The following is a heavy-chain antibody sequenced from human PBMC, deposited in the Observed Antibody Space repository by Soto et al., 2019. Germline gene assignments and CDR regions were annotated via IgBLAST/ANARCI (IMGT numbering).Heavy chain of an antibody. Sequence: PGGSLRLSCAASGFTVSGTYMSWVRQAPGKGLEWVSIIYSGGATYYADSVKGRFTISRDNSKNALFLQMNRLRAEDTAMYYCASRYCSGGSCNFPVPYYFYGMDVWGLGTTVTV. J-gene: IGHJ6*02. CDR3: ASRYCSGGSCNFPVPYYFYGMDV. D-gene: IGHD2-15*01. CDR1: GFTVSGTY. V-gene: IGHV3-53*01. CDR2: IYSGGAT.